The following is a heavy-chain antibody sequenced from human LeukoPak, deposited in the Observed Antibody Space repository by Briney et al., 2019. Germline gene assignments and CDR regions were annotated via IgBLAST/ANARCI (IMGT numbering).Heavy chain of an antibody. V-gene: IGHV1-18*01. D-gene: IGHD2-2*01. CDR3: ARDCTSTSCPYYYYYYMDV. Sequence: ASVKVPCKASGYTFTSYGISWVRQAPGQGLEWMGWISAYNGNTNYVQKLQGRVTMTTDTSTSTAYMELRSLRSDDTAVYYCARDCTSTSCPYYYYYYMDVWGKGTTVTVSS. J-gene: IGHJ6*03. CDR1: GYTFTSYG. CDR2: ISAYNGNT.